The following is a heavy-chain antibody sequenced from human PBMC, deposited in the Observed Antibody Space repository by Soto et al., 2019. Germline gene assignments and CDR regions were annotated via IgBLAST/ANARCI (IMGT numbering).Heavy chain of an antibody. CDR1: GGSINRTNYF. V-gene: IGHV4-39*01. CDR3: ARQVDYPSKGWFDP. CDR2: FYYSGST. Sequence: QLQLQESGPGLVKPSETLSLTCTVSGGSINRTNYFWAWLRQPPGKGLEWIGSFYYSGSTYYNPSLKSRVPIFEDTSKNQFSLKLTSVTAADTTMYYCARQVDYPSKGWFDPWGQGTLVTVSS. J-gene: IGHJ5*02. D-gene: IGHD3-16*01.